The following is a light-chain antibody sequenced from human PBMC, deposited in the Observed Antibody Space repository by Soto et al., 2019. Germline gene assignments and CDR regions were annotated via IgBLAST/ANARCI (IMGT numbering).Light chain of an antibody. CDR2: DVS. CDR3: SSYTSSSTYVV. CDR1: SSDVGGYNY. V-gene: IGLV2-14*03. J-gene: IGLJ2*01. Sequence: QSALTQPASVSGSPGQSITISCIGTSSDVGGYNYVSWYQHHPGKAPKLMIYDVSNRPSGVSNRFSGSKSGNTASLTISGLQAEDETDYYCSSYTSSSTYVVFGGGTKVTVL.